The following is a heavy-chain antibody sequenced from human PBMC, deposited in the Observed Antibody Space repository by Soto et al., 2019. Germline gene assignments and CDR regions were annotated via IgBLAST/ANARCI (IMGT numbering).Heavy chain of an antibody. Sequence: EVQLVESGGGLVKPGGSLRLSCAASGFTFSSYSMNWVRQAPGKGLEWVSSISSSSSYIYYADSVKGRFTISRDNDKNQLYLQMNSLRAEDTAVYYCARTSSSSWWVFDYWGQGTLVTVSS. D-gene: IGHD6-13*01. J-gene: IGHJ4*02. CDR1: GFTFSSYS. CDR2: ISSSSSYI. CDR3: ARTSSSSWWVFDY. V-gene: IGHV3-21*01.